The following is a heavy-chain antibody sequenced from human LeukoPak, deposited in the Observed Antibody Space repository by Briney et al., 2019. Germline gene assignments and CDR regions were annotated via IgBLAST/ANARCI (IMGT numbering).Heavy chain of an antibody. D-gene: IGHD6-19*01. V-gene: IGHV3-23*01. CDR2: ISGSGGST. Sequence: GGSLRLSCAASGFIFGSYAMSWVRQAPGKGLEWVSAISGSGGSTYYADSVKGRFTISRDNSKNTLYLQMNSLRAAETAVYFCAKDPFIAVAGYFDYWGQGTLVTVSS. J-gene: IGHJ4*02. CDR1: GFIFGSYA. CDR3: AKDPFIAVAGYFDY.